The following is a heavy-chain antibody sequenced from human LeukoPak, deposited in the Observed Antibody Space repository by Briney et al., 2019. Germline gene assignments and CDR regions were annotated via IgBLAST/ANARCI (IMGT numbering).Heavy chain of an antibody. CDR1: GGTFSNYA. J-gene: IGHJ4*02. CDR3: ARERFYGSGSLNDF. Sequence: ASVKVSCKASGGTFSNYAISWVRQAPGQGLEWMGGIIPIFGTANYAQKFQGKVTLTADESTSTAYMELSSLRSEDTAVYYCARERFYGSGSLNDFWGQGTLVTVSS. D-gene: IGHD3-10*01. CDR2: IIPIFGTA. V-gene: IGHV1-69*13.